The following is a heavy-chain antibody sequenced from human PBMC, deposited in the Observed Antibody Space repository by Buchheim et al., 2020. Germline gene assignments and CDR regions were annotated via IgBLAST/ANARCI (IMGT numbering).Heavy chain of an antibody. D-gene: IGHD2-15*01. CDR3: TKVLGGYTFGSFFDY. Sequence: EVQLVESGGGLVQPGGSLRVSCAASGFTLSSNSMNWVRQAPGKGLEWVSLLNSNGASTFYADSVKGRFTISRDNSKRTSFLQMNRLRVEDSAIYYCTKVLGGYTFGSFFDYWGQGIL. J-gene: IGHJ4*02. CDR2: LNSNGAST. V-gene: IGHV3-23*04. CDR1: GFTLSSNS.